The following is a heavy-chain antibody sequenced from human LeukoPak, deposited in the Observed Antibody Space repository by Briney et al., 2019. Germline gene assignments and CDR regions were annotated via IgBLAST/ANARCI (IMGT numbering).Heavy chain of an antibody. CDR2: INPNSGGT. V-gene: IGHV1-2*02. CDR1: GYTFTGYY. J-gene: IGHJ5*02. D-gene: IGHD6-19*01. Sequence: ASVKVSCKASGYTFTGYYMHWVRQAPGQGLEWMGWINPNSGGTNYAQKLQGRVTMTRDTSISTAYMELSRLRSDDTAVYYCARDCDVAVDNTGWFDPWGQGTLVTVSS. CDR3: ARDCDVAVDNTGWFDP.